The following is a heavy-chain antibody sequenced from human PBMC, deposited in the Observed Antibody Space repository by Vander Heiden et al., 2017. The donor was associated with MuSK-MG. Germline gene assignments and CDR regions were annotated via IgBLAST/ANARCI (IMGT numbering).Heavy chain of an antibody. CDR1: GFTFSSYA. CDR3: ARVSIAAAGDGMDV. Sequence: QVQLVESGGGVGQPGRSLRLSCAASGFTFSSYAMHWVRQAPGKGLEWVAVISYDGSNKYYADSVKGRFTIPRDNSKNTLYLQMNSLRAEDTAVYYCARVSIAAAGDGMDVWGQGTTVTVSS. V-gene: IGHV3-30*04. J-gene: IGHJ6*02. CDR2: ISYDGSNK. D-gene: IGHD6-13*01.